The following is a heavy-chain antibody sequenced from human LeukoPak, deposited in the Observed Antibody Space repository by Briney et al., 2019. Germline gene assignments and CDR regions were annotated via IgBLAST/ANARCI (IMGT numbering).Heavy chain of an antibody. CDR2: IYSGGST. J-gene: IGHJ4*02. D-gene: IGHD3-10*01. CDR1: GFTVSSNY. CDR3: AREISLLWFGEIKNGGLDY. Sequence: GGSLRLSCAASGFTVSSNYMSWVRQAPGKGLEWVSVIYSGGSTYYADSVKGRFTISRDNAKNSLYLQMNSLRAEDTAVYYCAREISLLWFGEIKNGGLDYWGQGTLVTVSS. V-gene: IGHV3-53*01.